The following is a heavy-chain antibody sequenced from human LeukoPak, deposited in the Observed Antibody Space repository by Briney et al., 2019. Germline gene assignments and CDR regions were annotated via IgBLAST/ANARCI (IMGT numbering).Heavy chain of an antibody. D-gene: IGHD6-13*01. Sequence: PGGSLRLSCAASGFTFSSYSMNWVRQAPGKGLEWVSSISSSSTYIYSADSVKGRFTISRDNAKNSLYLQMNSLRAEDTAVYYCARDVRGSSTYPPRDWYFDLWGRGTLVTVSS. J-gene: IGHJ2*01. CDR3: ARDVRGSSTYPPRDWYFDL. V-gene: IGHV3-21*01. CDR1: GFTFSSYS. CDR2: ISSSSTYI.